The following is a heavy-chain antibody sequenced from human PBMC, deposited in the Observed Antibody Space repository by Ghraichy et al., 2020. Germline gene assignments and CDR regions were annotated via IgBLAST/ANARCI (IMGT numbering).Heavy chain of an antibody. CDR3: AREIYTSGRAGTFDI. J-gene: IGHJ3*02. CDR2: ISDDGTNK. V-gene: IGHV3-30-3*01. Sequence: GESLNISCAASGFTLSRSHMHWVRQAPDKGLEWVALISDDGTNKVYPESVKGRFTISRDNSKNTVDLEVSGLGPQDTAVYYCAREIYTSGRAGTFDIWGQGTMVAVSS. CDR1: GFTLSRSH. D-gene: IGHD6-19*01.